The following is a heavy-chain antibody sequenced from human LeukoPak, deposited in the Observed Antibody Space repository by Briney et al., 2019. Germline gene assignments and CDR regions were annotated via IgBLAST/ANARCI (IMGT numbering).Heavy chain of an antibody. D-gene: IGHD5-24*01. V-gene: IGHV1-69*13. J-gene: IGHJ5*02. CDR3: ARESATYVRFDP. CDR1: GGTFSSYA. Sequence: GASVKVSCKAFGGTFSSYAISWVRQAPGQGLEWMGGIIPIFGTANYAQKFQGRVTITADESTSTAYMELSSLRSEDSAVYYCARESATYVRFDPWGQGTLVTVSS. CDR2: IIPIFGTA.